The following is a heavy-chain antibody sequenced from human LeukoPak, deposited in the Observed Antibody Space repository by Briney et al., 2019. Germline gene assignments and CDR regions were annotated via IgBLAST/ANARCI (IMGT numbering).Heavy chain of an antibody. V-gene: IGHV1-2*02. CDR3: ARTRRAGLGAARPFDY. D-gene: IGHD6-6*01. J-gene: IGHJ4*02. CDR2: INPNSGGT. Sequence: GASVKVSCKASGYTFTGYYMRWVRQAPGQGLEWMGWINPNSGGTNYAQKFQGRVTMTRDTSISAAYMELSRLRSDDTAVYYCARTRRAGLGAARPFDYWGQGTLVTVSS. CDR1: GYTFTGYY.